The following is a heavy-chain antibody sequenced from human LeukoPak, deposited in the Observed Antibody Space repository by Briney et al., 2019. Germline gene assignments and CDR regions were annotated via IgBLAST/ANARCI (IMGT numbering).Heavy chain of an antibody. CDR1: GFTVSINY. V-gene: IGHV3-53*01. CDR3: ARDTGIAVAGSNY. J-gene: IGHJ4*02. D-gene: IGHD6-19*01. CDR2: IYSGGST. Sequence: PGGSLRLSCAASGFTVSINYMSWVRQAPGKGLEWVSVIYSGGSTYYADSVKGRFTISRDNSKNTLYLQMNSLRAEDTAVYYCARDTGIAVAGSNYWGQGTLVTVSS.